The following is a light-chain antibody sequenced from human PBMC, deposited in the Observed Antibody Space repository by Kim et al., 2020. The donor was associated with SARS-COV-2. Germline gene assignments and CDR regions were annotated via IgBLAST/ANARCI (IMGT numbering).Light chain of an antibody. Sequence: SPGERATLSCRASPTNNSRYFAWYQQRPGKAPRLVIYDATSRATGITDRLSGSGSETDCTLTISRLEHEDFAVYYCQQYGNSRSYSFGQGTKLEI. CDR3: QQYGNSRSYS. J-gene: IGKJ2*03. CDR1: PTNNSRY. V-gene: IGKV3-20*01. CDR2: DAT.